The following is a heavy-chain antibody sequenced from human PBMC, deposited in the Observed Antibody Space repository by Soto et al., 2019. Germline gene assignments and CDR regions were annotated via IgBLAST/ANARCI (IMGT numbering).Heavy chain of an antibody. CDR1: VGSISSNNYY. D-gene: IGHD3-3*02. Sequence: QLQLHESGPGLVKPSETLSLTCSVSVGSISSNNYYWGGIRQPPGKGLEWIGNIYYNGFTYYNPSLKSRVTISVDKSTNQFSLKLTSVPATDTAVYYCARKGHLWSGSGDFDYWGQGILVPVSS. J-gene: IGHJ4*02. CDR3: ARKGHLWSGSGDFDY. CDR2: IYYNGFT. V-gene: IGHV4-39*01.